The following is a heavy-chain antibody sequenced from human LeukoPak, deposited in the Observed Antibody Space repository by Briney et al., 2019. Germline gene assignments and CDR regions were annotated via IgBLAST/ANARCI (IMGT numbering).Heavy chain of an antibody. CDR3: ARVVITTNHFDY. D-gene: IGHD3-22*01. CDR2: IYYSGST. Sequence: PSETLSLTCTVSGGSISSSSYYWGWIRQPPGKGLEWIGSIYYSGSTYYNPSLKSRVTISVDTSKNQFSLKLSSVTAADTAVYYCARVVITTNHFDYWGQGTLVTVSS. J-gene: IGHJ4*02. CDR1: GGSISSSSYY. V-gene: IGHV4-39*07.